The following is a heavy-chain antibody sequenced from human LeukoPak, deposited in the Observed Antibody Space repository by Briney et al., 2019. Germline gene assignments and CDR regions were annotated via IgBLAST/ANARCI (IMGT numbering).Heavy chain of an antibody. D-gene: IGHD3-10*01. V-gene: IGHV4-59*01. CDR3: ARGVVRGVTLYYYYGMGV. CDR2: IYYSGSA. CDR1: GGSISSYY. Sequence: SETLSLTCTVSGGSISSYYWSWIRQPPGKGLEWIGYIYYSGSANYNPSLKSRVTISVDTSKNQFSLKLSSVTAADTAVYYCARGVVRGVTLYYYYGMGVWGQGTTVTVSS. J-gene: IGHJ6*02.